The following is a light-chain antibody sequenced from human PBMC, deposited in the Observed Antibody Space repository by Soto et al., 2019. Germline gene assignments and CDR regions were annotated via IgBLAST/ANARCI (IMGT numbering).Light chain of an antibody. CDR3: QQYGSSPFT. V-gene: IGKV3-20*01. Sequence: LTPSPAPLSLSSGERAPLSCTASQSVSSYVAWYQQKPGQAPRLLIYGSSTRSTGVPDRFSGSESGTDFTLSISRLEPDDFVVYYCQQYGSSPFTFGQGTRLDIK. CDR2: GSS. J-gene: IGKJ5*01. CDR1: QSVSSY.